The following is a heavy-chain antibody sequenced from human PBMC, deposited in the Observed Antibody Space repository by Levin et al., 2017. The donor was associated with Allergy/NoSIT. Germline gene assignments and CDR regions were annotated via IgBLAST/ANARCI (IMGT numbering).Heavy chain of an antibody. CDR2: IYWDDDK. CDR3: AHGGGNWYNNWFDP. CDR1: GFSLSPRGVG. J-gene: IGHJ5*02. Sequence: SGPTLVKPTQTLTLTCTFSGFSLSPRGVGVGWIRQPPGKALEWLALIYWDDDKRYSPSLRSRLTITKDTSKNQVVLTMTNMDPVDTATYYCAHGGGNWYNNWFDPWGQGTLVTVSS. V-gene: IGHV2-5*02. D-gene: IGHD6-13*01.